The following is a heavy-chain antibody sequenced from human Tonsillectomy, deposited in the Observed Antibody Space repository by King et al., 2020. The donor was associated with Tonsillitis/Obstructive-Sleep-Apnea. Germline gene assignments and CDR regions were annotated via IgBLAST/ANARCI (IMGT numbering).Heavy chain of an antibody. CDR3: AKDSGGSYYSGADY. Sequence: QLVQSGGGVVQPGRSLRLSCAASGFTFSSYGMHWVRQAPGKGLEWVAVISYDGSNKYYADSVKARFTISRDNSKNTLYLQMNSLRAEDTAVYYCAKDSGGSYYSGADYWGQGTLVTVSS. J-gene: IGHJ4*02. CDR2: ISYDGSNK. D-gene: IGHD1-26*01. V-gene: IGHV3-30*18. CDR1: GFTFSSYG.